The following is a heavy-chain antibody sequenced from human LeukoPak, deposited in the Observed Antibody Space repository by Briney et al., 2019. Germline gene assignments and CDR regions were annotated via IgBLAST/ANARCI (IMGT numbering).Heavy chain of an antibody. CDR2: IIPIFGTA. D-gene: IGHD3-9*01. V-gene: IGHV1-69*15. CDR1: GGTFSSYA. J-gene: IGHJ4*02. CDR3: ARGVPLRYFDWSVDY. Sequence: SVKVSCKASGGTFSSYAITWVRQAPGQGLEWMGRIIPIFGTANYAQKFQGRVTITSDESTRTAYMELSSLRSEDTAVYYCARGVPLRYFDWSVDYWGQGTLVTVSS.